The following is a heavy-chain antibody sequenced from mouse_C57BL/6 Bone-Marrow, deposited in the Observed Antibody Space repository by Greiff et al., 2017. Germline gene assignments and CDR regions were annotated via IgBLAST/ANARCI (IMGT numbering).Heavy chain of an antibody. J-gene: IGHJ3*01. V-gene: IGHV1-50*01. Sequence: QVQLKQPGAELVKPGASVKLSCKASGYTFTSYWMQWVKQRPGQGLEWIGEIDPSDSYTNYNQKFKGKATLTVDTSSSTAYTQLSSLTSEDSAVYYCAREDTTDAYWGQGTLVTVSA. CDR1: GYTFTSYW. CDR3: AREDTTDAY. CDR2: IDPSDSYT. D-gene: IGHD1-1*01.